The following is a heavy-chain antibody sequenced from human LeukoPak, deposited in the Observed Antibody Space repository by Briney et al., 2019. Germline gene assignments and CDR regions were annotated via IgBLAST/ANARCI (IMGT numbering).Heavy chain of an antibody. CDR1: GFAFNFYA. J-gene: IGHJ4*02. CDR2: INANGINT. CDR3: VRGVGVSRFNYLDS. D-gene: IGHD6-13*01. Sequence: PGGSLRLSCAASGFAFNFYAMSWVRQAPGKGLQWVSTINANGINTYYADSVKGRFPISRDNSKNTLYLQMNSLRDDDTAVYYCVRGVGVSRFNYLDSWGQGTLVIVSS. V-gene: IGHV3-23*01.